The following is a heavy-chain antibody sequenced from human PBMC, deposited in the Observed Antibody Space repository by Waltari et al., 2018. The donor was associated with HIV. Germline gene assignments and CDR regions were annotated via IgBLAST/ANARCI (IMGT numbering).Heavy chain of an antibody. Sequence: QVQLVQSGAEVKKPGASVKVSCKASGYTFTSYDINWVRQATGQGLEWMGWMNPNSCNTSDAHKFQGRVPMTRNTSISTAFMEGSSLRSEETAVYYCARVYYDSSGYYGAAGYWGQGTLVTVSS. CDR3: ARVYYDSSGYYGAAGY. V-gene: IGHV1-8*01. J-gene: IGHJ4*02. CDR1: GYTFTSYD. D-gene: IGHD3-22*01. CDR2: MNPNSCNT.